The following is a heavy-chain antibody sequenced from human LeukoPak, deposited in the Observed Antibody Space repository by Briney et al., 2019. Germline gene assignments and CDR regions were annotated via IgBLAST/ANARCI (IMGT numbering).Heavy chain of an antibody. Sequence: SVKVSRKASGDTFSSYAISWVRQAPGQGLECMGGIIPIFGTANYAQKFQGRVTITTDESTSTAYMELSSLRSEDTAVYYCARDKGKKSSFETRPLYYYYMDVWGKGTTVTVSS. CDR1: GDTFSSYA. V-gene: IGHV1-69*05. CDR3: ARDKGKKSSFETRPLYYYYMDV. CDR2: IIPIFGTA. D-gene: IGHD6-6*01. J-gene: IGHJ6*03.